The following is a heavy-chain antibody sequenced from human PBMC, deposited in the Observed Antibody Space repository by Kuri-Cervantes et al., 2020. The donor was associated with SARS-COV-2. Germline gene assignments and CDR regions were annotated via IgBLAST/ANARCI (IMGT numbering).Heavy chain of an antibody. J-gene: IGHJ4*02. V-gene: IGHV3-23*03. Sequence: GGSLRLSCAASGFTFSSYAMSWVRQAPGKGLEWVSVIYSGGSSTYYADSVKGRFTISRDNSKNTLYPQMNSLRAEDTAVYYCAKDQDYYDSSGQFDYWGQGTLVTVSS. D-gene: IGHD3-22*01. CDR3: AKDQDYYDSSGQFDY. CDR1: GFTFSSYA. CDR2: IYSGGSST.